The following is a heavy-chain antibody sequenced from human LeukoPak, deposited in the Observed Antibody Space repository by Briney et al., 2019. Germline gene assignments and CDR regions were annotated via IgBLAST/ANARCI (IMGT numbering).Heavy chain of an antibody. J-gene: IGHJ3*02. CDR2: IISTSNYI. CDR1: GFTFSSYS. D-gene: IGHD2/OR15-2a*01. CDR3: ARSEYDAFDI. Sequence: VGCLRLSCAASGFTFSSYSMNWVRQAPGEGLEWGSSIISTSNYIYYADSLKGRFTISRDNAKNSLYLQMNSLRAEDTAVYYCARSEYDAFDIWGQGTMVTVS. V-gene: IGHV3-21*01.